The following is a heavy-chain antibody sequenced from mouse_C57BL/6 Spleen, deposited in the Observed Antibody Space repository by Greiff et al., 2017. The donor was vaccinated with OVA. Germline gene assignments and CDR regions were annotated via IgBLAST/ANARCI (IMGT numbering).Heavy chain of an antibody. CDR1: GYAFSSSW. CDR3: ARFSVVDWYFDV. D-gene: IGHD1-1*01. Sequence: VQLQQSGPELVKPGASVKISCKASGYAFSSSWMNWVKQRPGKGLEWIGRIYPGDGDTNYTGKFKGKATLAADKSSSPAYMQLSSLTSEDTAVYFCARFSVVDWYFDVWGTGTTVTVSS. J-gene: IGHJ1*03. V-gene: IGHV1-82*01. CDR2: IYPGDGDT.